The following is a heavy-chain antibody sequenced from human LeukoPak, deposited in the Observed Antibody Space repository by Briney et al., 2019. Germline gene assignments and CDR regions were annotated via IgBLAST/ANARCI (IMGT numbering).Heavy chain of an antibody. J-gene: IGHJ6*02. Sequence: ASVKVSCKASGYTFTGYYMHWVRRAPGQGLEWMGWINPNSGGTNYAQKFQGRVTMTRDTSISTAYMELSRLRSDDTAVYYCARDRGSSWASRYYYYGMDVWGQGTTVSVSS. CDR2: INPNSGGT. D-gene: IGHD6-13*01. CDR3: ARDRGSSWASRYYYYGMDV. CDR1: GYTFTGYY. V-gene: IGHV1-2*02.